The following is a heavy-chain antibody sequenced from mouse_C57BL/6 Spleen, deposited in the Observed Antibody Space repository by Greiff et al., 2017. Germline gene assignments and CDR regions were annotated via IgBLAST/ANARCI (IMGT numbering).Heavy chain of an antibody. CDR1: GYSFTDYN. J-gene: IGHJ3*01. D-gene: IGHD1-3*01. V-gene: IGHV1-39*01. CDR2: INPNYGTT. Sequence: QLQQSGPELVKPGASVKISCKASGYSFTDYNMNWVKQSNGKSLEWIGVINPNYGTTSYNQKFKGKATLTVDQSSSTAYMQLNSLTSEDSAVYYRAICYIPTGAWFAYWGQGTLVTVSA. CDR3: AICYIPTGAWFAY.